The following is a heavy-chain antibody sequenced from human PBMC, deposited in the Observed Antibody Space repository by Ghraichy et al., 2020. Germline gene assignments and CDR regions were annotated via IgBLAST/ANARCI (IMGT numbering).Heavy chain of an antibody. Sequence: GGSLRLSCAASGFTFSSYRMNWVRQAPGKGLEWVSFISSSSSYIYYADSVKGRFTISRDNAKNSLYLQMNSLGVEDTAVYYCARDPGYCSGGRCYGDAFDIWGQGTMVTDCS. D-gene: IGHD2-15*01. CDR2: ISSSSSYI. CDR1: GFTFSSYR. CDR3: ARDPGYCSGGRCYGDAFDI. V-gene: IGHV3-21*01. J-gene: IGHJ3*02.